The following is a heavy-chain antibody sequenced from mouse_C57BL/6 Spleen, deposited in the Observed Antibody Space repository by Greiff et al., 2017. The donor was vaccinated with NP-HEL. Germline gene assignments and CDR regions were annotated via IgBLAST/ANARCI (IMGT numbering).Heavy chain of an antibody. J-gene: IGHJ2*01. V-gene: IGHV1-64*01. CDR1: GYTFTSYW. CDR2: IHPNSGST. D-gene: IGHD1-1*01. Sequence: VQLQQPGAELVKPGASVKLSCKASGYTFTSYWMHWVKQRPGQGLEWIGMIHPNSGSTNYNEKFKSKATLTVDKSSSTAYMQLSSLTSEDSAVYYCARLYYYGSSYGFDYWGQGTTLTVSS. CDR3: ARLYYYGSSYGFDY.